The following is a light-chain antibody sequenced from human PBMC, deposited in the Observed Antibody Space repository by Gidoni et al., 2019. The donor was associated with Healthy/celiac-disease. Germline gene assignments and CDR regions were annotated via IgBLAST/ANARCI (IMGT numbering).Light chain of an antibody. CDR3: QQSYSTPRT. CDR2: AAS. V-gene: IGKV1-39*01. CDR1: QSISSY. Sequence: DIQMTQSPSSLSASVGDRVTITCRASQSISSYLNWYQQKPGKAPKLLTYAASSLQSGVPSRFSGSGSGTDFTLTISSLKPEDFATYYCQQSYSTPRTFGQXTKVEIK. J-gene: IGKJ1*01.